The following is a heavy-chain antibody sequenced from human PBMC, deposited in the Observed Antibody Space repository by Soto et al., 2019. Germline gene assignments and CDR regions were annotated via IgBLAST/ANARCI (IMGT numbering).Heavy chain of an antibody. CDR3: TGEVASGY. CDR1: GFTVSTYG. V-gene: IGHV3-30*03. CDR2: ISRDGGIK. J-gene: IGHJ4*02. Sequence: QVQLVESGGGVVQPGRSLRLSCAVSGFTVSTYGMHWFRQAPGKGLEWVAVISRDGGIKYYADSVKGRFTISRDNSRNTLFLEMNRLRGDDMAVYYCTGEVASGYWGQGTLVTVSS. D-gene: IGHD7-27*01.